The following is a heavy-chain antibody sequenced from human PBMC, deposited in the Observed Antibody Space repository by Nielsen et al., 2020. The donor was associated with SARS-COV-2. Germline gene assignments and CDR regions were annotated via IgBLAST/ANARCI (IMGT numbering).Heavy chain of an antibody. CDR1: GFSVSSNY. CDR3: VRDNWGRMDV. CDR2: IYSDDSA. V-gene: IGHV3-66*01. J-gene: IGHJ6*02. D-gene: IGHD7-27*01. Sequence: GGSLRLSCAASGFSVSSNYMSWVRQAAGKGLEWVSVIYSDDSASYADSVKGRFTVSRDNFKNILFLQMNSLRAEDTGVYYCVRDNWGRMDVWGQGTTVTVSS.